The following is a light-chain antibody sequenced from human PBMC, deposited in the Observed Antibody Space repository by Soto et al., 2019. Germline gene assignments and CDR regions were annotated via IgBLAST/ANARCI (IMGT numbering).Light chain of an antibody. V-gene: IGKV3-11*01. CDR1: QSVSNY. J-gene: IGKJ5*01. CDR2: DAS. CDR3: QQRNLWPIT. Sequence: EIVLTQSPATLSLSPGERASLSCRASQSVSNYLAWYQQKPGQAPRLLIYDASNRATGIPARFSGSGSGTDFTLTISSLLPEDFAVYYCQQRNLWPITFGRGTRLDIK.